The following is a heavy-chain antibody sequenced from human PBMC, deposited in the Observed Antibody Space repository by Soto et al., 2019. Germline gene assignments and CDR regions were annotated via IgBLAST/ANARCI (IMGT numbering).Heavy chain of an antibody. CDR3: ARDRGYSFGYRRYNWFDP. V-gene: IGHV1-3*01. Sequence: QVQLVQSGAEVKTPGASVKVSCKASGYTFTSYAMHWVRQAPGQRLEWMGWINAGNGNTKYSQKFQGRVTITRDTSASTAYMELSSLRSEDTAVYYCARDRGYSFGYRRYNWFDPWGQGTLVTVSS. J-gene: IGHJ5*02. CDR1: GYTFTSYA. CDR2: INAGNGNT. D-gene: IGHD5-18*01.